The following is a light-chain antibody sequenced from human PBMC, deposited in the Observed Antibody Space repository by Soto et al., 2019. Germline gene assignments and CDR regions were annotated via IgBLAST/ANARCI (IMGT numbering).Light chain of an antibody. CDR3: QQYNNWPPSWT. CDR1: QILSSH. J-gene: IGKJ1*01. Sequence: EIVMTQSPATLSVSLGERATLTCRASQILSSHFAWYQEKPGQAPRLLIYGASTRATGIPARFSGSGSGTEFTLTISSLQSEDFAVYYCQQYNNWPPSWTFGQGTRWIS. CDR2: GAS. V-gene: IGKV3-15*01.